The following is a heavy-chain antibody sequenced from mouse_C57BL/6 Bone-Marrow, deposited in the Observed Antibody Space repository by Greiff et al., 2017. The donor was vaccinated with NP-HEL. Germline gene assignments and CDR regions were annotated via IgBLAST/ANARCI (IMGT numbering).Heavy chain of an antibody. V-gene: IGHV1-9*01. J-gene: IGHJ1*03. CDR3: ARWGYVDD. CDR2: ILPGSGST. CDR1: GYTFTSYW. Sequence: QVQLQQPGAELVKPGASVKLSCKASGYTFTSYWMHWVKQRPGRGLEWIGEILPGSGSTNYNEKFKGKATFTADTSSNTAYMQLSSLTTEDSAIFYCARWGYVDDWGTGTTVTVSS.